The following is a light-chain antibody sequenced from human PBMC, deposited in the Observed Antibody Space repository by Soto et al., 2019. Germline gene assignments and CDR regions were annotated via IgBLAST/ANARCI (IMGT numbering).Light chain of an antibody. J-gene: IGLJ2*01. CDR3: SSYTTRSTQI. CDR1: SSDVGYYNW. V-gene: IGLV2-14*01. CDR2: EVS. Sequence: QSALTQPASVSGSPGQSITISCTGTSSDVGYYNWVSWYQQHPGKVPKLMIYEVSNRHSGVSNRFSGSKSGNTASLTISGLQAEDEADYYCSSYTTRSTQIFGGGTKVTVL.